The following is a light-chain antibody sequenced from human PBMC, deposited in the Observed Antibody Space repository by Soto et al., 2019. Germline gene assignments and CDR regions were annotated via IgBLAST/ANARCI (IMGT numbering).Light chain of an antibody. Sequence: IQMTHSPTSLPPSVGDRVTITRWASQTISSNVNWFQHRPGQAPSLLVYGASTLESGVPSRFSGSGSGTDFTLSISSLVPEDFAAYYCQQCYSTPITFGQGTRLEIK. CDR3: QQCYSTPIT. CDR2: GAS. CDR1: QTISSN. V-gene: IGKV1-39*01. J-gene: IGKJ5*01.